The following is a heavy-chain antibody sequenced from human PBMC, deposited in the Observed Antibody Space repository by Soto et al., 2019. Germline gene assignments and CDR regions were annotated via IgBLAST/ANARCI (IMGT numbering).Heavy chain of an antibody. CDR3: ARHGYGGYYFDY. CDR1: GGSICSGGYY. CDR2: INHSGST. V-gene: IGHV4-31*03. D-gene: IGHD5-12*01. J-gene: IGHJ4*02. Sequence: PSESLSLTCTVSGGSICSGGYYWSWIRQHPGKGLEWIGEINHSGSTNYNPSLKSRVTISVDTSKNQFSLKLSSVTAADTAVYYCARHGYGGYYFDYWGQGPWSPSPQ.